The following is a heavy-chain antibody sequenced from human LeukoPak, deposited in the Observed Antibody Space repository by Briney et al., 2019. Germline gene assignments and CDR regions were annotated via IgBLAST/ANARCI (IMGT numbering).Heavy chain of an antibody. CDR1: GYTFTTYG. CDR3: ARVRRITMVRDDSYGMDV. CDR2: ISAYNGNT. J-gene: IGHJ6*02. Sequence: GASVKVSCKASGYTFTTYGINWVRQAPGQGLEWMGWISAYNGNTNYAQNLQGRVTLTTDTSASTAYMELRSLRSEDTAVYYCARVRRITMVRDDSYGMDVWGQGTTVTVSS. V-gene: IGHV1-18*01. D-gene: IGHD3-10*01.